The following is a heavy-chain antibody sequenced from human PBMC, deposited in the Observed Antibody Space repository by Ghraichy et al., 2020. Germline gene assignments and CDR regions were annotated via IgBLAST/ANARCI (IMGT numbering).Heavy chain of an antibody. D-gene: IGHD1-1*01. CDR1: GFTFSDYY. V-gene: IGHV3-11*01. CDR3: ASAWYSALDY. J-gene: IGHJ4*02. Sequence: GESLNISCAASGFTFSDYYMSWIRQAPGKGLEWVSYISSSGSTIYYADSVKGRFTISRDNAKNSLYLQMNSLRAEDTAVYYCASAWYSALDYWGQGTLVTVSS. CDR2: ISSSGSTI.